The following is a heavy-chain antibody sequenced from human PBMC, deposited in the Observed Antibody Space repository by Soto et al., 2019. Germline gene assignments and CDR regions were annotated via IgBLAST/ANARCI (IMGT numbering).Heavy chain of an antibody. Sequence: EVQLVESGGGLVQPGGSLRLSCAASGFTFSGHWMSWVRQAPGKGLEWVANIKEDGSEKYYVDSVKGRFTISRDNAKNSLFLQMNSLRAEDTAVYYCVSLSRTPDALVSFGDQWGQGTLVTVSS. J-gene: IGHJ4*02. V-gene: IGHV3-7*03. CDR1: GFTFSGHW. D-gene: IGHD3-10*01. CDR2: IKEDGSEK. CDR3: VSLSRTPDALVSFGDQ.